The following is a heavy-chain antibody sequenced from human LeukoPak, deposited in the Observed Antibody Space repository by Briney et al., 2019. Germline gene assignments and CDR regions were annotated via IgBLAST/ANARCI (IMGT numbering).Heavy chain of an antibody. J-gene: IGHJ4*02. D-gene: IGHD3-16*01. Sequence: SETLSLTCTVSGGSINNYYWSWIRQPPGKGLEWIGEINHSGSTNYNPSLKSRVTISVDTSKNQFSLKLSSVTAADTAVYYCARGLGDTWGQGTLVTVSS. CDR2: INHSGST. CDR3: ARGLGDT. CDR1: GGSINNYY. V-gene: IGHV4-34*01.